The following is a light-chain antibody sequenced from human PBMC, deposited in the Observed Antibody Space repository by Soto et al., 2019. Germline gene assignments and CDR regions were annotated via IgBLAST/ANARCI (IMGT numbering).Light chain of an antibody. CDR1: SSNIGKNS. J-gene: IGLJ1*01. CDR2: SNN. V-gene: IGLV1-47*02. CDR3: AAWDDGLSGYV. Sequence: QSELTQPPSASGTPGQRVTTPCSGSSSNIGKNSVYWYQQFPGTAPKLLIYSNNKRPSGVPDRFSASKSGTSASLAISGLRSEDEAAYYCAAWDDGLSGYVFGTGTKLTVL.